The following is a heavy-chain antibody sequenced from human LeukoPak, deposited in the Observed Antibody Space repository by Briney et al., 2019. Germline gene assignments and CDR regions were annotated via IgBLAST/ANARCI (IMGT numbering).Heavy chain of an antibody. V-gene: IGHV4-59*01. D-gene: IGHD3-3*01. CDR1: GGSISSYY. CDR3: ARVRGGDSYDFWSGYYFDY. CDR2: IYYSGST. J-gene: IGHJ4*02. Sequence: SETLSLTCTVSGGSISSYYWSWIRQPPGRGLAWFGYIYYSGSTNYNPSLKSRVTISVGTSKNQFSLKLSSVTAADTAVYYCARVRGGDSYDFWSGYYFDYWGQGTLVTVSS.